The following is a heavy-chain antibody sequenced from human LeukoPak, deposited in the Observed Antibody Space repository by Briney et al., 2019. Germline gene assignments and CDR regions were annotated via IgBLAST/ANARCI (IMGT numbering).Heavy chain of an antibody. D-gene: IGHD3-10*01. CDR3: ARHLITMVRGVITENYYYGMDV. V-gene: IGHV4-59*08. Sequence: SETLSLTCTVSGGSISSYYWSWIRQPPGKGLEWIGYIYYSGSTNYNPSLKSRVTISVDTSKNQFSLKLSSVTAADTAVYYCARHLITMVRGVITENYYYGMDVWGQGTTVTVSS. CDR2: IYYSGST. J-gene: IGHJ6*02. CDR1: GGSISSYY.